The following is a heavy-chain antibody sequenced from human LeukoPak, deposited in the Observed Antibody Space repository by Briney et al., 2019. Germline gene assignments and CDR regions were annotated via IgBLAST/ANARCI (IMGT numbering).Heavy chain of an antibody. CDR1: GFTFSSYS. CDR3: ARDYGYGFDY. J-gene: IGHJ4*02. D-gene: IGHD5-18*01. Sequence: GGSLRLSCAVSGFTFSSYSMNWGRQAGGKGREWVAYIGKSSSSISYADSVKGRFTISTANAKSSLYLQMNSLRAEDTAVYYCARDYGYGFDYWGQGTLVTVSS. CDR2: IGKSSSSI. V-gene: IGHV3-48*01.